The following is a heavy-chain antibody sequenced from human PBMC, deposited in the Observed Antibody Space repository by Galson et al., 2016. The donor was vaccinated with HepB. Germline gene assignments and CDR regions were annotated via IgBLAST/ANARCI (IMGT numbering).Heavy chain of an antibody. CDR3: ARDQGLVFCGGDCSPFDY. CDR2: INQVGSEK. CDR1: GFTFNSYW. V-gene: IGHV3-7*03. Sequence: SLRLSCAASGFTFNSYWMNWVRQAPGKGLEWVADINQVGSEKYYVDSVKGRFTISRDNAKKSLYLQMTSLRAEDTAVYFCARDQGLVFCGGDCSPFDYWGQGTLVTVSS. J-gene: IGHJ4*02. D-gene: IGHD2-21*02.